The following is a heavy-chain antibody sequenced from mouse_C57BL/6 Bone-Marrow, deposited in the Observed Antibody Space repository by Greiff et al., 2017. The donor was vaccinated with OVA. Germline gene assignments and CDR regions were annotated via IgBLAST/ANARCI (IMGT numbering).Heavy chain of an antibody. CDR3: AREDLFDWCFDV. V-gene: IGHV1-69*01. J-gene: IGHJ1*03. Sequence: VKLQQPGAELVMPGASVKLSCKASGYTFTSYWMHWVKQRPGQGLEWIGEIDPSDSYTNYNQKFKGKSTLTVDKSSSTAYMQLSSLTSEDSAVYYCAREDLFDWCFDVWGTGTTVTVSS. CDR2: IDPSDSYT. CDR1: GYTFTSYW.